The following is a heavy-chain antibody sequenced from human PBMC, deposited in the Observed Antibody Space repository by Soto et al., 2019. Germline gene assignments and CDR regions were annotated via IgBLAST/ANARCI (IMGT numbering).Heavy chain of an antibody. CDR1: GGSISSGGYY. CDR3: ARAEAYYDSSGYYGRIFDY. D-gene: IGHD3-22*01. V-gene: IGHV4-31*03. J-gene: IGHJ4*02. Sequence: PSETLSLTCTVSGGSISSGGYYWSWIRQHPGKGLEWIGYIYYSGSTYYNPSLKSRVTISVDTSKNQFSLKLSSVTAADTAVYYCARAEAYYDSSGYYGRIFDYWGQGTLVTVS. CDR2: IYYSGST.